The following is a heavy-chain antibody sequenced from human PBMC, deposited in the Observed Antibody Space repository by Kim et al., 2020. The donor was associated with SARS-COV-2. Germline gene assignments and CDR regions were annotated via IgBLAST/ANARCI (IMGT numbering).Heavy chain of an antibody. CDR1: GYSFTSYW. CDR2: IYPGDSDT. Sequence: GESLKISCKGSGYSFTSYWIGWVRQMPGKGLEWMGIIYPGDSDTRYSPSFQGQVTISADKSISTAYLQWSSLKASDTAMYYCAAGPARGSGSYHYYYYGMDVWGQGTTVTVSS. CDR3: AAGPARGSGSYHYYYYGMDV. V-gene: IGHV5-51*01. J-gene: IGHJ6*02. D-gene: IGHD3-10*01.